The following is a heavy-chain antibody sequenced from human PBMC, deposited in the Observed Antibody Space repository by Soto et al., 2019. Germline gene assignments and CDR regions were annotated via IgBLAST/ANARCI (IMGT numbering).Heavy chain of an antibody. V-gene: IGHV3-30-3*01. CDR1: GFTFSSYA. D-gene: IGHD2-2*01. J-gene: IGHJ6*02. Sequence: GGSLRLSCAASGFTFSSYAMHWVHQAPGKGLEWVAVISYDGSNKYYADSVKGRFTISRDNSKNTLYLQMNSLRAEDTAVYYCARDKGCSSTSCPDYYYGMDVWGQGTTVTVSS. CDR3: ARDKGCSSTSCPDYYYGMDV. CDR2: ISYDGSNK.